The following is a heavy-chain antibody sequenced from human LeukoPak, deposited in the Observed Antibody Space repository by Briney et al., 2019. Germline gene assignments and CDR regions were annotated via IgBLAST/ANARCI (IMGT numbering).Heavy chain of an antibody. V-gene: IGHV3-11*04. CDR1: GFTFSDYY. J-gene: IGHJ3*02. Sequence: PGGPLRLSCAASGFTFSDYYMSWIRQAPGKGLEWVSYISSSGSARYYADSVKGRFTISRDNAKNSLYLQMNGLRAEDTAVYYCAIPDRRYGDAFDIWGQGTMVTVSS. D-gene: IGHD3-9*01. CDR2: ISSSGSAR. CDR3: AIPDRRYGDAFDI.